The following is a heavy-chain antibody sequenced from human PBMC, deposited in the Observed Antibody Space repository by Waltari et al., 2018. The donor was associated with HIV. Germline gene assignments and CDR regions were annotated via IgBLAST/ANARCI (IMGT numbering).Heavy chain of an antibody. J-gene: IGHJ5*02. CDR3: ARRPGYCSGTRCYYSHWFDP. CDR2: IYWNGNK. D-gene: IGHD2-2*03. CDR1: GFPLSTSGVG. Sequence: QITLEESGPTLVIPTHTLPLTCTFPGFPLSTSGVGVGWIRQPPGKALEWLALIYWNGNKHYSPSLKSRVTITKETSKDQVVLKMTNMDPADTATYFCARRPGYCSGTRCYYSHWFDPWGQGTLVTVSS. V-gene: IGHV2-5*01.